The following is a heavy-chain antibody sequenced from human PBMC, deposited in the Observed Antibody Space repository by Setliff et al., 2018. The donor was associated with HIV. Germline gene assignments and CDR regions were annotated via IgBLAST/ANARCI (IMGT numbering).Heavy chain of an antibody. V-gene: IGHV4-59*08. CDR1: GGSISGYY. CDR3: ARQFRYPNRAVAGVDY. CDR2: IYYRGST. Sequence: PSETLSLTCTVSGGSISGYYWSWIRQPPGKGLEWIGYIYYRGSTDYNPSLKSRVTISVDTSKNQFSLKLSSVTAADTAIYFCARQFRYPNRAVAGVDYWGQGTLVTVSS. J-gene: IGHJ4*02. D-gene: IGHD6-19*01.